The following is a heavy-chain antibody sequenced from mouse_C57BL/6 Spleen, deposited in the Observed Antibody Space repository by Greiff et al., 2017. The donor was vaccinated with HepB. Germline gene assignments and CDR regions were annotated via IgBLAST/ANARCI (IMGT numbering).Heavy chain of an antibody. CDR2: IDPSDSET. J-gene: IGHJ2*01. D-gene: IGHD1-1*01. V-gene: IGHV1-52*01. CDR3: ARGGVPVVAPFDY. Sequence: QVQLKQPGAELVRPGSSVKLSCKASGYTFTSYWMHWVKQRPIQGLEWIGNIDPSDSETHYNQKFKDKATLTVDKSSSTAYMQLSSLTSEDSAVYDCARGGVPVVAPFDYWGQGTTLTVSS. CDR1: GYTFTSYW.